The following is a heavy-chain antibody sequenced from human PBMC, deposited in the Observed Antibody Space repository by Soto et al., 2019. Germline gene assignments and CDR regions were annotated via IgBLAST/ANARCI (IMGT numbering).Heavy chain of an antibody. Sequence: PGGSLRLSCAASGFTFSSYAMSWVRQAPGKGLEWVSAISGSGGSTYYADSVKGRFTISRDNSKNTLYLQMNSLRAEDTAVYYCAKDRMGYYYASSGPNNWFDPWGQGTLVTVSS. CDR1: GFTFSSYA. V-gene: IGHV3-23*01. J-gene: IGHJ5*02. CDR3: AKDRMGYYYASSGPNNWFDP. CDR2: ISGSGGST. D-gene: IGHD3-22*01.